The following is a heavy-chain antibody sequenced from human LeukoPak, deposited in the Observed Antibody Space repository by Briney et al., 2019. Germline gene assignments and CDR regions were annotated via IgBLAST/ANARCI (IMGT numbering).Heavy chain of an antibody. V-gene: IGHV1-2*02. CDR3: ASARLEGSYFDY. Sequence: ASVKVSCKASGYTFTGYYMHWVRRAPGQGLEWMGWINPNSGGTNYAQKFQGRVTMTRDTSISTAYMELSRLRSDDTAVYYCASARLEGSYFDYWGQGTLVTVSS. CDR2: INPNSGGT. J-gene: IGHJ4*02. D-gene: IGHD3-10*01. CDR1: GYTFTGYY.